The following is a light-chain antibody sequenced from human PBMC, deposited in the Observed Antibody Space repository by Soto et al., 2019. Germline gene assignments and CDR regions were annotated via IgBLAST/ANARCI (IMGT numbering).Light chain of an antibody. V-gene: IGKV1-39*01. Sequence: DIQMTQSPSSLSASVGDRVTIACRASQSISNYLNWYQQKPGKAPKVLIYAASSLQSGVPSRFSGSGSGTDFTLTINDLQPEDVATYFCLQDYDFPYTFGQGTKVDIK. CDR3: LQDYDFPYT. CDR1: QSISNY. CDR2: AAS. J-gene: IGKJ2*01.